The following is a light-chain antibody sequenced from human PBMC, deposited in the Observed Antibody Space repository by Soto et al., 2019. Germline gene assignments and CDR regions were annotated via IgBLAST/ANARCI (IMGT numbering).Light chain of an antibody. CDR1: QSVRNNY. J-gene: IGKJ1*01. CDR3: QQYSSSGT. Sequence: IVLTQSPGTLSLSPGERATLSCRASQSVRNNYLAWYQQKPGQAPRLLIYGASNRATGIPARFSGSGSGTDFTLTISRLQPDDFAVYYCQQYSSSGTFGQGTKGDIK. V-gene: IGKV3-20*01. CDR2: GAS.